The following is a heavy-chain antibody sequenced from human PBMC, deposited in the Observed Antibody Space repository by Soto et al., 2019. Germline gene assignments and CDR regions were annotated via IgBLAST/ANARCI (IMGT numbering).Heavy chain of an antibody. V-gene: IGHV1-69*06. CDR1: VGSFGSYA. CDR2: IIPIFGTA. J-gene: IGHJ4*02. CDR3: ARLESAAGPIDY. D-gene: IGHD6-13*01. Sequence: SVKISYKASVGSFGSYAISWVRQAPGQGLEWMGGIIPIFGTANYAQKFQGRVTITADKSTSTAYMELSSLRSEDTAVYYCARLESAAGPIDYWGQGTLVTVSS.